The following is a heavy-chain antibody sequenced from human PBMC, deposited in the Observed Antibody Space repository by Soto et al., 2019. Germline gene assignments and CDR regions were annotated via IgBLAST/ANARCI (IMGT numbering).Heavy chain of an antibody. V-gene: IGHV3-30*18. J-gene: IGHJ4*02. D-gene: IGHD1-26*01. Sequence: GGSLRLSCAASGFTFSSYGMHWVRQAPGKGLEWVAVISYDGSNKYYADSVKGRFTISRDNSKNTLYLQMNSLRAEDTAVYYCAKDTKVGATPSLLDYWGQGTLVTVSS. CDR3: AKDTKVGATPSLLDY. CDR2: ISYDGSNK. CDR1: GFTFSSYG.